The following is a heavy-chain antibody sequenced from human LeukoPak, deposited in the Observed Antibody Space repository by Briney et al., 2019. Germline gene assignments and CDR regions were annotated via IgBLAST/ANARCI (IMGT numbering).Heavy chain of an antibody. Sequence: GGSLRLSCAASGFTFSRYAMTWVRRAPGQGLEWVSTIGDSGDKSYYPDSVKGRFTISRDLSKNTLFREMHNLRAEDTAVYYCAKGRALWTYDFDSWGQGTLVTVSS. V-gene: IGHV3-23*01. CDR2: IGDSGDKS. J-gene: IGHJ4*02. CDR1: GFTFSRYA. D-gene: IGHD3/OR15-3a*01. CDR3: AKGRALWTYDFDS.